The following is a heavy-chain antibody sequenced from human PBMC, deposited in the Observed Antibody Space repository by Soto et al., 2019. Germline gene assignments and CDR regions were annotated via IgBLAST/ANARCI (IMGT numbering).Heavy chain of an antibody. V-gene: IGHV4-34*01. CDR1: GGSFSGYY. CDR2: INHSGST. J-gene: IGHJ6*02. Sequence: PSETLSLTCAVYGGSFSGYYWRWIRQPPGKGLEWIGEINHSGSTNYNPSLKKRVTIPVDTSKNQFSLKLSSGTAADTAVYYCARGIASAASSYYGMVVWGQGTTVTVSS. CDR3: ARGIASAASSYYGMVV. D-gene: IGHD6-13*01.